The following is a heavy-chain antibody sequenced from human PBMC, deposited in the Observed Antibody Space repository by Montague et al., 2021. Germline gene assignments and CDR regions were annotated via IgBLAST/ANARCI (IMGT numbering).Heavy chain of an antibody. CDR2: VRHIGST. J-gene: IGHJ4*02. CDR1: GGSLSEYY. Sequence: SETLSLTCGVYGGSLSEYYWNWIRQSPEKGLEWIGEVRHIGSTNYNPSLKSRVTMSVDKSKNQFSLKLRSVTAADTAVYYCASDRGPFDYWGQGTVVTVSS. V-gene: IGHV4-34*01. CDR3: ASDRGPFDY. D-gene: IGHD3-10*01.